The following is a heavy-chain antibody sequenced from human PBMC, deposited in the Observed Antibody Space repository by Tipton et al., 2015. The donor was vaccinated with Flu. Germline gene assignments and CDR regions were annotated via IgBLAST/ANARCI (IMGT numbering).Heavy chain of an antibody. Sequence: TLSLTCTVSGGSISSYYWSWIRQPPGKGLEWIGSIYYSGSTYYNPSLKSRVTISVDTSKNQFSLKLSSVTAADTAVYYCASSPGGTIFGGHHYYYMDVWGKGTTVTVSS. D-gene: IGHD3-3*01. CDR3: ASSPGGTIFGGHHYYYMDV. J-gene: IGHJ6*03. CDR1: GGSISSYY. V-gene: IGHV4-59*12. CDR2: IYYSGST.